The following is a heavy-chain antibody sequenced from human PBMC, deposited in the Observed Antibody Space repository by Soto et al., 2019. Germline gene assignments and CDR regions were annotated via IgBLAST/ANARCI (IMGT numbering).Heavy chain of an antibody. CDR2: IYYNGSP. J-gene: IGHJ4*02. CDR1: GGSISSGDYY. Sequence: QVQLQESGPGLVKPSQTLSLTCTVSGGSISSGDYYWSWIRQPPGKGLDWIGYIYYNGSPYYNPSLKSLVTIPVDTSKNQFSLKRSSVSDADAAVYHWARGRVADEVSFDYWGQGTLVTVSS. CDR3: ARGRVADEVSFDY. V-gene: IGHV4-30-4*01.